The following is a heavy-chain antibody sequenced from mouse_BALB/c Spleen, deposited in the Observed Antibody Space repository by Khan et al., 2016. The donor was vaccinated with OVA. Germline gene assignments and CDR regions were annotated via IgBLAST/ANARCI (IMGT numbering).Heavy chain of an antibody. CDR3: ARAYYRFDGYYAMDY. J-gene: IGHJ4*01. D-gene: IGHD2-14*01. CDR2: IWGGGGT. CDR1: GFSLSRYN. Sequence: QVRLQQSGPVLVAPSQSLSITCTVSGFSLSRYNIHWVRQPPGKGLEWLGMIWGGGGTDYNSTLKSRLSISKDNSKSQVFLKMNSLQTDDSAMYYCARAYYRFDGYYAMDYWGQGTSVTVSS. V-gene: IGHV2-6-4*01.